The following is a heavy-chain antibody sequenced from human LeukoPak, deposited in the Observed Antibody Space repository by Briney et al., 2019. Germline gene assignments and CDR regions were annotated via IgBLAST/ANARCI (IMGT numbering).Heavy chain of an antibody. CDR2: IYYSGST. V-gene: IGHV4-59*01. CDR3: ARDSSGLDY. Sequence: SETLSLTCTVSGGSISSYYWSWIRQPPGKGLEWIGYIYYSGSTSYNPSLKSRVTISVDTSKNQFSLKLSSVTAADTAVYYCARDSSGLDYWGQGTLVTVSS. J-gene: IGHJ4*02. D-gene: IGHD6-25*01. CDR1: GGSISSYY.